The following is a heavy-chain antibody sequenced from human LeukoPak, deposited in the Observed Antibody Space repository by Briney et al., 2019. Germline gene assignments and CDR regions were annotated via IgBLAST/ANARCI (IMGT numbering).Heavy chain of an antibody. J-gene: IGHJ3*02. CDR2: ISSRGENT. V-gene: IGHV3-23*01. Sequence: LGGSLKLACAASGFTFTSYAMSWVRQAPGKGLEWVSSISSRGENTYYADSVKGRFTISRDNSKNTLYLQVNTLRAEDTAVYYCAKDQTVTTRGAAFDIWGQGTMFTVSS. D-gene: IGHD4-17*01. CDR1: GFTFTSYA. CDR3: AKDQTVTTRGAAFDI.